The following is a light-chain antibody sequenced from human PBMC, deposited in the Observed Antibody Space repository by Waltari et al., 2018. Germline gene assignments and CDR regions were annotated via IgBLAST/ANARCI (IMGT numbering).Light chain of an antibody. J-gene: IGKJ4*01. V-gene: IGKV3-15*01. CDR3: QQYDNWPLT. CDR2: GKS. Sequence: ETVLTQSPATLSVSPGERATLSCRASQSISSSYFAWYQQKPGRAPRLIIAGKSTRATGIPARFSGSGSGTECTLTISSLQSEDFAVYYCQQYDNWPLTFGGGTKVESK. CDR1: QSISSSY.